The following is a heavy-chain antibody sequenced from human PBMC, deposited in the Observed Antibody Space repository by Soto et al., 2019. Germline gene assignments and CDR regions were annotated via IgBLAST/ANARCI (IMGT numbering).Heavy chain of an antibody. J-gene: IGHJ4*02. CDR1: GGSISSYY. CDR3: ARVGLSSSSLYFDY. CDR2: IYYSGST. V-gene: IGHV4-59*01. Sequence: SETLSLTCTVSGGSISSYYWSWIRQPPGKGLEWIGYIYYSGSTDYNPSLKSRVTISVDTSKNQFSLKLSSVTAADTAVYYCARVGLSSSSLYFDYWGQGTLVTVSS. D-gene: IGHD6-6*01.